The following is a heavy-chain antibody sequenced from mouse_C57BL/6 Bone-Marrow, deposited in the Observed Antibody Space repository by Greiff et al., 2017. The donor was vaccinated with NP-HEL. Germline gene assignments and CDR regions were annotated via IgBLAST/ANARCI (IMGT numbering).Heavy chain of an antibody. D-gene: IGHD1-1*01. CDR2: ISDGGSYT. CDR1: GFTFSSYA. Sequence: EVMLVESGGGLVKPGGSLKLSCAASGFTFSSYAMSWVRQTPEKRLEWVATISDGGSYTYYPDNVKGRFTISRDTAKNNLYLQMSHLKSEDTAMYYCARDGYYGSSYEGFAYWGQGTLVTVSA. J-gene: IGHJ3*01. CDR3: ARDGYYGSSYEGFAY. V-gene: IGHV5-4*01.